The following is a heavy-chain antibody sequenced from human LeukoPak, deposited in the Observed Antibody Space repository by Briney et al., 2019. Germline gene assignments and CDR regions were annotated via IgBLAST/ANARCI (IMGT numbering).Heavy chain of an antibody. V-gene: IGHV4-39*01. J-gene: IGHJ4*02. CDR3: ARRIAIVTMIVVVTDYYFDY. CDR1: GGSISSSSYY. CDR2: IYYSGST. Sequence: PSETLSLTCTVFGGSISSSSYYWGWIRQPPGKGLEWIGSIYYSGSTYYNPSLKSRVTISVDPSKNQFSLKLSSVTAADTAVYYCARRIAIVTMIVVVTDYYFDYWGQGTLVTVSS. D-gene: IGHD3-22*01.